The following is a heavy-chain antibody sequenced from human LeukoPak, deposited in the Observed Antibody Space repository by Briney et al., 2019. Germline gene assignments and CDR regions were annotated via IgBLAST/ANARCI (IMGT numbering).Heavy chain of an antibody. CDR2: IYSGGCT. V-gene: IGHV3-66*01. CDR3: ARDRGDQRGYYYYYMDV. J-gene: IGHJ6*03. D-gene: IGHD3-16*01. CDR1: GFTVSSNY. Sequence: GGSLRLSCAASGFTVSSNYMSWVRQAPGKGLEWVSVIYSGGCTYYADSVKGRFTISRDNSKNTLYLQMNSLRAEDTAVYYCARDRGDQRGYYYYYMDVWGKGTTVTVSS.